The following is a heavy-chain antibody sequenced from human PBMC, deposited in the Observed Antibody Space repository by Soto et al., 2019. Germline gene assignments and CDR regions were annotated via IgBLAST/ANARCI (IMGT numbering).Heavy chain of an antibody. D-gene: IGHD3-16*02. CDR2: IWYDGSNK. J-gene: IGHJ4*02. V-gene: IGHV3-33*01. CDR1: GFTFSSYG. Sequence: QVQLVESGGGVVQPGRSLRLSCAASGFTFSSYGMHWVRQAPGKGLEWVAVIWYDGSNKYYADSVKGRFTISRDNSKNTLYLQMNSLRAEDTAVYYCARDHERGAEDITFGGVIVGSVWGQGTLVTVSS. CDR3: ARDHERGAEDITFGGVIVGSV.